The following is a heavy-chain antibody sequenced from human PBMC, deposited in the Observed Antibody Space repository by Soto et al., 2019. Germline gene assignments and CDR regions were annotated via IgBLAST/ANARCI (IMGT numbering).Heavy chain of an antibody. V-gene: IGHV1-18*01. CDR3: ARDRGVAPPVAGNTHYYYYMDV. D-gene: IGHD6-19*01. CDR1: GYSFTNYG. CDR2: ISAFNGNT. Sequence: QDQLVQSGAEVKKPGASVTVSCKASGYSFTNYGITWVRQAPGQGLKWLGWISAFNGNTHYAQKVQGRVTMTTDASTSTAYMELRSLRSDDTAVYYCARDRGVAPPVAGNTHYYYYMDVWGKGTTVTVSS. J-gene: IGHJ6*03.